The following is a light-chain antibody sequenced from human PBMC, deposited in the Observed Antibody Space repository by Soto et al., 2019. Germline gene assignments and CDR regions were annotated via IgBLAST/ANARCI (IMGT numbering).Light chain of an antibody. CDR1: QSVSSN. V-gene: IGKV3-15*01. CDR2: GAS. Sequence: EIVMTQSPATLSVSPGERATLSCSASQSVSSNLAWYQQKRGQAPRLLIYGASTSATGIPARFSGSGSGTEFTLTISSLQSEDFAVYYCQQYNNWPPLTFGGGTKVEIK. J-gene: IGKJ4*01. CDR3: QQYNNWPPLT.